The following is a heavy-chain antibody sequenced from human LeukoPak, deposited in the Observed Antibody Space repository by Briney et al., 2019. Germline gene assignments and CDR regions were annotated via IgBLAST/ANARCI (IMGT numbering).Heavy chain of an antibody. CDR3: TRDRRDGYNYVDY. D-gene: IGHD5-24*01. CDR1: GGSISPYY. CDR2: ISYSGST. J-gene: IGHJ4*02. V-gene: IGHV4-59*01. Sequence: PSETLSLTCTVSGGSISPYYWSWIRQPPGKGLEWIRYISYSGSTDYNPSLKSRVTISVDTSKNQFSLKLNSVTAADTAAYYCTRDRRDGYNYVDYWGQGTLVTVSS.